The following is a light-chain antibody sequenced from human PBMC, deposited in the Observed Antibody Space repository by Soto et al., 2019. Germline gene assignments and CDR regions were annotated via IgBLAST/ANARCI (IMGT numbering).Light chain of an antibody. V-gene: IGKV1-5*03. CDR3: QQYNSYST. CDR2: KAS. J-gene: IGKJ1*01. Sequence: IQITQSPSTLSASVGDRVTITCRASQSISSWLAWYQQKPGKAPKLLIYKASTLKSGVPSRFSGSGSGTEFTLTISSLQPDDFATYYCQQYNSYSTFGQGTKVDIK. CDR1: QSISSW.